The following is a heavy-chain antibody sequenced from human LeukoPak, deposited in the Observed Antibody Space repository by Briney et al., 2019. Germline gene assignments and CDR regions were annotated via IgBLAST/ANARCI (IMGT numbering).Heavy chain of an antibody. Sequence: SETLSLTCTVSGGSISSGNYYWPWIRQPAGKGLEWIGRIYTSGSTNYNPSLKSRVTISVDTSKNQFSLKLSSVTAADTAVYYCARDRGYSGYEPLIDSWGQGTLVTVSS. CDR1: GGSISSGNYY. V-gene: IGHV4-61*02. J-gene: IGHJ4*02. D-gene: IGHD5-12*01. CDR3: ARDRGYSGYEPLIDS. CDR2: IYTSGST.